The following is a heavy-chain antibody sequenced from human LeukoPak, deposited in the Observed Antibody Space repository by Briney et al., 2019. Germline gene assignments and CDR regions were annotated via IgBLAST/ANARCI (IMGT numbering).Heavy chain of an antibody. Sequence: GGSLRLSCAASGFTFSSYAMSWVRQAPGKGLEWVSAISGSGGSTYYADSVKGRFTISRDNSKNTLYLQMNSLRAEDTAVYYCATSRRDGYNGAYWGQGTLVTVSS. J-gene: IGHJ4*02. V-gene: IGHV3-23*01. CDR1: GFTFSSYA. CDR3: ATSRRDGYNGAY. D-gene: IGHD5-24*01. CDR2: ISGSGGST.